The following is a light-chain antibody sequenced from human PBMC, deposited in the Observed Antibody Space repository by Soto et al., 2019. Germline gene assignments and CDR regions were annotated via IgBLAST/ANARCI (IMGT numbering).Light chain of an antibody. CDR2: GAS. CDR1: QSIKSTY. Sequence: EIVLTQSPGTLSLSPGERATLSCRASQSIKSTYLAWYQQKPGQAPRLLIYGASSRATGIPDRFSGGGSGTDFSLTISRLEPEDFAVYFCQQYGSSPTFGQGTKVEIK. J-gene: IGKJ1*01. V-gene: IGKV3-20*01. CDR3: QQYGSSPT.